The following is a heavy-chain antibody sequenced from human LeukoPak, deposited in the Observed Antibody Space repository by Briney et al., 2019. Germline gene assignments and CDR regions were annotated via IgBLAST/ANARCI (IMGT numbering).Heavy chain of an antibody. CDR3: ARSGSYAAAGDY. V-gene: IGHV4-59*08. CDR1: GGSISSYY. CDR2: IYYSGST. J-gene: IGHJ4*02. D-gene: IGHD2-15*01. Sequence: SETLSLTCTVSGGSISSYYWSWIRQPPGKGLEWIGYIYYSGSTSYNPSLKSRVTISLDTSKNQFSLKLSSVTAADTAVYYCARSGSYAAAGDYWGQGTLVTVSS.